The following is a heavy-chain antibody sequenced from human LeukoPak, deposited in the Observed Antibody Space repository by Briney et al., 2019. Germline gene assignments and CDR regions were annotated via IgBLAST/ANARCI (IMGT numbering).Heavy chain of an antibody. CDR2: ISWNSGSI. V-gene: IGHV3-9*01. Sequence: GRSLRLSCAASGFTFDDYAMHWVRHAPGKGLEWVSGISWNSGSIGYADSVKGRFTISRDNAKNFLYLQMNSLRAEDTALYYCAKTHGDYYGMDVWGQGTTVTVSS. D-gene: IGHD4-17*01. CDR1: GFTFDDYA. CDR3: AKTHGDYYGMDV. J-gene: IGHJ6*02.